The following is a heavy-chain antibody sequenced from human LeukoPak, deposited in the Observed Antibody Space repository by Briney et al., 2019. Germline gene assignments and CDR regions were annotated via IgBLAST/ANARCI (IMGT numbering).Heavy chain of an antibody. J-gene: IGHJ4*02. Sequence: PGGSLRLSCAASGFTFSSYAMSWVRQAPGKGLEWVSVIYSGGSTYYADSVKGRFTISRDNSKNTLYLQMNSLRAEDTAVYYCARDRELDYWGQGTLVTVSS. CDR1: GFTFSSYA. CDR3: ARDRELDY. V-gene: IGHV3-53*01. CDR2: IYSGGST.